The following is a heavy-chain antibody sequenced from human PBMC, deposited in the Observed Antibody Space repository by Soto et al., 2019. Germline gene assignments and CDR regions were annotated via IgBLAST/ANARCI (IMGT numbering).Heavy chain of an antibody. Sequence: SYLQQPPGKGLEWVGYIYYSGSTRYNPSLKSRVTISIDTSKSQFSMKMTSVTAADTAMYYCARESGSYDPLDYWVQVTRVTVSS. D-gene: IGHD1-26*01. J-gene: IGHJ4*02. CDR2: IYYSGST. V-gene: IGHV4-59*01. CDR3: ARESGSYDPLDY.